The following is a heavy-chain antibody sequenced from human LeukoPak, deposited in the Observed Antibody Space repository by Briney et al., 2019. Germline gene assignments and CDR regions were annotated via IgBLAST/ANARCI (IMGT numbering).Heavy chain of an antibody. Sequence: GGPLRLSCAVSGFRVSDYYMSWVRQAPGKGLEWVGLIRDGGEAFYADFVRGRFAISRDESENTLYLQMNSLRVEDTAVYFCARDRAALQDWVEFDPWGQGTPVIVSS. V-gene: IGHV3-66*02. CDR2: IRDGGEA. CDR1: GFRVSDYY. D-gene: IGHD3/OR15-3a*01. CDR3: ARDRAALQDWVEFDP. J-gene: IGHJ5*02.